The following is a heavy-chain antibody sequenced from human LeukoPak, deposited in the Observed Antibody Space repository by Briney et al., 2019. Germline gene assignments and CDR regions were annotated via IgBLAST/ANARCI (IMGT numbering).Heavy chain of an antibody. CDR2: IYYSGST. CDR3: ARGASYYYDSSGSTTFDY. CDR1: GDSISSYY. D-gene: IGHD3-22*01. V-gene: IGHV4-59*01. Sequence: SETLSLTCTVSGDSISSYYWSWIRQPPGKGLEWIGYIYYSGSTNYNPSLKSRVTISVDTSRNQFSLKLSSVTAADTAVYYCARGASYYYDSSGSTTFDYWGQGTLVTVSS. J-gene: IGHJ4*02.